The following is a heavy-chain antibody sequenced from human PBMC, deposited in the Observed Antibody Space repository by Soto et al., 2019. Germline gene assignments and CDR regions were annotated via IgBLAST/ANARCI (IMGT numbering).Heavy chain of an antibody. V-gene: IGHV3-74*01. CDR3: ARQSFGGSAY. CDR2: INSDASHT. Sequence: GGSLRLSCAASGFTFSTYWMHWIRQVPGKGLEWVSRINSDASHTYYADSVKGRFTISTDKSTSTAYLQWSSLKASDTAMYYCARQSFGGSAYWGQGTLVTVSS. J-gene: IGHJ4*02. CDR1: GFTFSTYW. D-gene: IGHD2-15*01.